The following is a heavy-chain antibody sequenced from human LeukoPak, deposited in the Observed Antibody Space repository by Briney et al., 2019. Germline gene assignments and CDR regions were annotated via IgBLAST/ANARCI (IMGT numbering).Heavy chain of an antibody. V-gene: IGHV3-48*03. CDR3: ATGSLPGGFDH. Sequence: PGGSLRLSCAASGLTFTNFQMNWVPQAPGKTLEWVSSIDGSGSTIYYGDSVKGRFTISRDNAKNSLDLQMDSLRAEDTAVYYCATGSLPGGFDHWGQGTLVTVSS. CDR1: GLTFTNFQ. CDR2: IDGSGSTI. D-gene: IGHD1-14*01. J-gene: IGHJ4*02.